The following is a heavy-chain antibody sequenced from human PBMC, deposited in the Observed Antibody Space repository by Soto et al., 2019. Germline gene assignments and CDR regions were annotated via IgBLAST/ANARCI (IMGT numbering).Heavy chain of an antibody. D-gene: IGHD3-22*01. CDR2: IGSRTSDI. CDR3: VRDYYDTSGYPNTFDM. V-gene: IGHV3-21*01. Sequence: GGCLRPCCAVSKSTVSRHTMNWVRQAPGKGLEWVSFIGSRTSDIYYADSVKGRFTISRDNAKNSLYLDLTRLRAEDTAVYFCVRDYYDTSGYPNTFDMWGQGTMVTV. CDR1: KSTVSRHT. J-gene: IGHJ3*02.